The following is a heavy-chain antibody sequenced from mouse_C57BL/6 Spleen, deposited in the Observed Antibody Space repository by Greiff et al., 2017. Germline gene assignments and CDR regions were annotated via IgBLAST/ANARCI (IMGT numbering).Heavy chain of an antibody. J-gene: IGHJ1*03. D-gene: IGHD1-1*01. Sequence: VQLQQSGAELARPGASVKLSCKASGYTFTSYGMSWVKQRTGQGLEWIGEIYPRSSDTNYNEKFKGKATLTADKSSSTAYMELRSLTSEDSAVYFCARRGTVGDGYFDVWGTGTTVTVSS. CDR3: ARRGTVGDGYFDV. V-gene: IGHV1-81*01. CDR1: GYTFTSYG. CDR2: IYPRSSDT.